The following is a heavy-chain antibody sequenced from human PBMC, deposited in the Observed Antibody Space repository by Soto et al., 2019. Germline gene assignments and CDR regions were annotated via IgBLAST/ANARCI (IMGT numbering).Heavy chain of an antibody. CDR1: GYTFTDSY. CDR2: ISPSSGAT. D-gene: IGHD3-22*01. CDR3: ARELYDNGPSGLDV. Sequence: GASVKVSCKASGYTFTDSYIHWVRQAPGKGLGWMGWISPSSGATQYAQKFQGWVTVTRGTSTSTVYLDVSRLKSDGSAVYYCARELYDNGPSGLDVWGQGTTVTVS. J-gene: IGHJ6*02. V-gene: IGHV1-2*04.